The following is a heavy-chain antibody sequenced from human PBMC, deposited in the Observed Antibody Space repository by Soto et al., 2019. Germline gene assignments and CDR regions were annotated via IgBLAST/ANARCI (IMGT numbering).Heavy chain of an antibody. V-gene: IGHV3-23*01. CDR3: AKLTAA. J-gene: IGHJ4*02. Sequence: GGSLRLSCGASGFTFSAYVMSWVRQAPGKGLEWVSSITSSGGGTYYADSVKGRFTVSRDNSKNTVYLQMNSLRDEDTAVYYCAKLTAAWGQGTLVTVSS. D-gene: IGHD6-13*01. CDR2: ITSSGGGT. CDR1: GFTFSAYV.